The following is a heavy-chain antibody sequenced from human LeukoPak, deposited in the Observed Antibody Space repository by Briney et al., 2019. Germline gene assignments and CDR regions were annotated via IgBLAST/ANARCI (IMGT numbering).Heavy chain of an antibody. V-gene: IGHV1-46*01. CDR3: ARDHSNDFWSGSGPLYYMDV. CDR1: GYTFTNYY. J-gene: IGHJ6*03. CDR2: INPSGQWT. Sequence: ASVKVSCKAFGYTFTNYYMHWVRQAPGQGLEWMGLINPSGQWTSYAQKFQGRVTMTRDTSISTAYMELSRLRSDDTAVYYCARDHSNDFWSGSGPLYYMDVWGKGTTVTVSS. D-gene: IGHD3-3*01.